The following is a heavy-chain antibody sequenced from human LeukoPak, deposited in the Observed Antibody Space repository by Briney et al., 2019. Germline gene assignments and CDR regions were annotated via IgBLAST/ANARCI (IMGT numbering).Heavy chain of an antibody. CDR1: GYTVTSYG. CDR3: AGEITWLTDY. Sequence: SVKVSFKSSGYTVTSYGNNWLRQPPAQGLEWMGLISAYKCNTNYAQKLQGRVNMSPNTTTSTAYMELRSLRSDDTVVYYCAGEITWLTDYWGQRTLVTVSS. CDR2: ISAYKCNT. J-gene: IGHJ4*02. D-gene: IGHD3-22*01. V-gene: IGHV1-18*01.